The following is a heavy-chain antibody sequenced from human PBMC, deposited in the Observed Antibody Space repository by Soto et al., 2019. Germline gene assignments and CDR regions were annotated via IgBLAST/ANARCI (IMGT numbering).Heavy chain of an antibody. CDR2: ISGSTSGT. CDR1: GFAFSSYA. Sequence: GGSLRLSCAASGFAFSSYAMSWVRQAPGKGLEWVSSISGSTSGTYHADAVKGRFTISRDNSNNTLYLQMNSLSAEDTPVNYCAKDRGFIDPFDYWGQGALGTVS. CDR3: AKDRGFIDPFDY. V-gene: IGHV3-23*01. J-gene: IGHJ4*02. D-gene: IGHD3-16*02.